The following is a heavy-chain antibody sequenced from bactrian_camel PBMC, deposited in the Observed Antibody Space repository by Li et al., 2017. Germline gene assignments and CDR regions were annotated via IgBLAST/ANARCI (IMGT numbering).Heavy chain of an antibody. CDR1: EYTESMNC. CDR2: IDNSGVI. J-gene: IGHJ4*01. CDR3: AADVPCGGRPLRPQEYNY. V-gene: IGHV3S53*01. D-gene: IGHD2*01. Sequence: VQLVESGGGSVQAGGSLRLSCAASEYTESMNCMGWYRQAPGKEREGVASIDNSGVIIVADSVKGRFAISKENNKDTAYLQMNTLSAEDTATYYCAADVPCGGRPLRPQEYNYRGQGTQV.